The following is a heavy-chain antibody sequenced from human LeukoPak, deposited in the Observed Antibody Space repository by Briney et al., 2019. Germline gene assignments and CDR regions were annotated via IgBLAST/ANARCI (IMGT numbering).Heavy chain of an antibody. Sequence: SETLSLTCTVSGGSISSGSYHWSWIRQPAGKGLEWIGRIYTSGSTNYNPSLKSRVTISVDTFKNQFSLKLSSVTAADTAVYYCARGVAAAVYDAFDIWGQGTMVTVSS. CDR1: GGSISSGSYH. D-gene: IGHD6-13*01. J-gene: IGHJ3*02. CDR2: IYTSGST. CDR3: ARGVAAAVYDAFDI. V-gene: IGHV4-61*02.